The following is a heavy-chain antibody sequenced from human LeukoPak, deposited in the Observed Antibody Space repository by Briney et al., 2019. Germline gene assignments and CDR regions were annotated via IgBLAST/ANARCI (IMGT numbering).Heavy chain of an antibody. CDR1: GFTFSDYY. D-gene: IGHD3-22*01. CDR3: ARDYYDSSGYPFWEY. J-gene: IGHJ4*02. Sequence: GGSLRLSCAASGFTFSDYYMSWIRQAPGKGLEWVSYISSSGSTIYYADSVKGRFTISRDNAKNSLHLQMNSLRAEDTAVYYCARDYYDSSGYPFWEYWGQGTLVTVSS. V-gene: IGHV3-11*04. CDR2: ISSSGSTI.